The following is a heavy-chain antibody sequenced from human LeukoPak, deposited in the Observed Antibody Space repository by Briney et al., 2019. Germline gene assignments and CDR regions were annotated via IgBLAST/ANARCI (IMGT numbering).Heavy chain of an antibody. D-gene: IGHD3-16*01. CDR3: VRVGNSLNYFDC. J-gene: IGHJ4*02. V-gene: IGHV3-48*03. CDR1: GFSFSSYE. Sequence: GGSLRLSCAASGFSFSSYEMNWVRQAPGKGLEWVSYIRSSGSTTYYADSVKGRFTISRDNAKDSLYLQMNSLRAEDTAVYYCVRVGNSLNYFDCWGQGTLVTVSS. CDR2: IRSSGSTT.